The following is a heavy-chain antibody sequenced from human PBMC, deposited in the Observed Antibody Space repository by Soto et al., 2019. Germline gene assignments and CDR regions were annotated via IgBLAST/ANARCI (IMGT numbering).Heavy chain of an antibody. V-gene: IGHV3-43*01. J-gene: IGHJ6*02. Sequence: VGSLRLSCAASGFTFDDYTMHWVRQAPGKGLEWVSLISWDGGSTYYADSVKGRFTISRDNSKNSLYLQMNSLRTEDTALYYCAKDIGRGYCSGGSCYPNPYYYYGMDVWGQGTTVTVSS. CDR3: AKDIGRGYCSGGSCYPNPYYYYGMDV. D-gene: IGHD2-15*01. CDR2: ISWDGGST. CDR1: GFTFDDYT.